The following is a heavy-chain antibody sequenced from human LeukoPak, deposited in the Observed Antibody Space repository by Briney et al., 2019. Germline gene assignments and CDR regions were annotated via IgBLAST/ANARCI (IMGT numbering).Heavy chain of an antibody. Sequence: GASVKVSCKASGYTFTGYYMHWVRQAPGQGLEWMGWINPNSGGTNYAQKFQGRVTMTRDTSISTAYMELSSLRSDDVAIYYCARGLGVDTWFDPWGQGTLVTVSS. V-gene: IGHV1-2*02. CDR3: ARGLGVDTWFDP. D-gene: IGHD6-19*01. CDR2: INPNSGGT. J-gene: IGHJ5*02. CDR1: GYTFTGYY.